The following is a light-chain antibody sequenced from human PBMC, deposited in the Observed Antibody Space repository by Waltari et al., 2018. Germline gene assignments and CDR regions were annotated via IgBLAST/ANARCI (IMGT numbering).Light chain of an antibody. Sequence: EIVLTQSPGTLSLYPGERATISCRASQSVRGSLAWYQQKAGQAPRILIYGASSRATGIPDRFSGSGSGTDFSLTISRLEPEDFAVYYCQHYVRLPATFGQGTKVEIK. CDR2: GAS. J-gene: IGKJ1*01. V-gene: IGKV3-20*01. CDR1: QSVRGS. CDR3: QHYVRLPAT.